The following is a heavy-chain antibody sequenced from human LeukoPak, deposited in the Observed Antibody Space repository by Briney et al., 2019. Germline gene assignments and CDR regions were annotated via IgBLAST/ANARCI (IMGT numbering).Heavy chain of an antibody. D-gene: IGHD2-2*01. Sequence: ASVKVSCKASGYTFTSYGISWVRQAPGQGLEWMGWISAYNGHTNYAQKLQGRVTMTTDTSTSTAYMELRSLRSDDTAVYYCARAAFDCSSTSCHGLSHRLHGYWGQGTLVTVSS. J-gene: IGHJ4*02. CDR3: ARAAFDCSSTSCHGLSHRLHGY. V-gene: IGHV1-18*01. CDR2: ISAYNGHT. CDR1: GYTFTSYG.